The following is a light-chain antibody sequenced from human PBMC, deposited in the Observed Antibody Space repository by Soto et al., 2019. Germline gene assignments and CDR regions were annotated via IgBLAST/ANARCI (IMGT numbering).Light chain of an antibody. CDR1: QSVSSNF. CDR3: QQYGSSPYT. CDR2: DAS. Sequence: EIVLTQSPGTLSLSPGERATLSCRASQSVSSNFLAWYQQKPGQAPRLLIYDASSRATGIPDRFSGSGSGTDFSLIISRLGPEDFAVYYCQQYGSSPYTFGQGTKLEIK. J-gene: IGKJ2*01. V-gene: IGKV3-20*01.